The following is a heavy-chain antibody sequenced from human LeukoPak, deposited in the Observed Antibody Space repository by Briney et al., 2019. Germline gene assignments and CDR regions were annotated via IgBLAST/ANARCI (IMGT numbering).Heavy chain of an antibody. J-gene: IGHJ4*02. CDR1: GFTFSSYS. Sequence: PGGSLRLSCAASGFTFSSYSMNWVRQAPGKGLEWVSSISSSSSYTYYADSVKGRFTISRDNAKNSLYLQMNSLRAEDTAVYYCARAMATTTFDYWGQGTLVTVSS. CDR3: ARAMATTTFDY. V-gene: IGHV3-21*01. CDR2: ISSSSSYT. D-gene: IGHD5-24*01.